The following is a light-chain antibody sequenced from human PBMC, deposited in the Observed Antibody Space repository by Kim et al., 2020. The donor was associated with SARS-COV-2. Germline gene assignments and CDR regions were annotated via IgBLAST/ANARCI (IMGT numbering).Light chain of an antibody. Sequence: DIQMTQSPSTLSASVGDRVTITCRASQSISNWLAWYQQKPGKAPKLLVFDASTLKGDVPSRFSGSGSGTEFTLTINSLQPDDFATYYCQDYSSNSFGGGTKLEI. V-gene: IGKV1-5*01. CDR3: QDYSSNS. J-gene: IGKJ4*01. CDR1: QSISNW. CDR2: DAS.